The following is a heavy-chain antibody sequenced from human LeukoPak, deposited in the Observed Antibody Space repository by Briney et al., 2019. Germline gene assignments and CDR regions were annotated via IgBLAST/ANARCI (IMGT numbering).Heavy chain of an antibody. CDR2: IYYSGST. V-gene: IGHV4-30-4*01. D-gene: IGHD5-18*01. J-gene: IGHJ4*02. Sequence: SQTLSLTCTVSGGSISSGDYYWSWIRQPPGKGLEWIGYIYYSGSTYYTPSLRGRVTISVDTSKNQFSLNLSSVTVADTAVYSCARGYSLDYWGQGTLVTVSS. CDR3: ARGYSLDY. CDR1: GGSISSGDYY.